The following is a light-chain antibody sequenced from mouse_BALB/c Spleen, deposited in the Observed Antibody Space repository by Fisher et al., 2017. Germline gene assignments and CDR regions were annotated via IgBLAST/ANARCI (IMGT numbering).Light chain of an antibody. CDR1: QSLLNSSNQKNY. CDR2: GAS. J-gene: IGKJ1*01. CDR3: KQSYNLWT. V-gene: IGKV8-24*01. Sequence: DIVMTQTPSSLAMSVGQKVTMSCKSSQSLLNSSNQKNYLAWYQQKPGQSPKLLIYGASTRESGVPDRFTGSGSGTDFTLTISSVQAEDLAVYYCKQSYNLWTFGGGTKLEIK.